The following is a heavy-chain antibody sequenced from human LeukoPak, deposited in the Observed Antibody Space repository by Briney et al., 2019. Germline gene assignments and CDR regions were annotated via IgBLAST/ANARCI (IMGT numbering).Heavy chain of an antibody. J-gene: IGHJ4*02. V-gene: IGHV3-30*18. D-gene: IGHD2-15*01. CDR2: ISYDGSNK. CDR3: AKSHGYCSGGSCYLFDY. CDR1: GFTFSSYG. Sequence: GRSLRFSCAASGFTFSSYGMHWVRQAPGKGLEWVAVISYDGSNKYYADSVKGRFTISRDNSKNTLYLQMNSLRAEDTAVYYCAKSHGYCSGGSCYLFDYWGQGTLVTVSS.